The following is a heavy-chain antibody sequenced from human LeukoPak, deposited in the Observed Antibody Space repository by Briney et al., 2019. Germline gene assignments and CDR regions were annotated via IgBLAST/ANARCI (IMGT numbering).Heavy chain of an antibody. CDR2: INKDGSEK. J-gene: IGHJ5*02. CDR3: ARDVAAAGTSVDWFDP. Sequence: GSLRLSCAASGFTFSTYWMSWVRPAPGKGLEWVANINKDGSEKNYLDSVKGRFTVSRDNARNSVYLQMTSLRADDTAAYYCARDVAAAGTSVDWFDPWGQGTLVTVSS. D-gene: IGHD6-13*01. CDR1: GFTFSTYW. V-gene: IGHV3-7*01.